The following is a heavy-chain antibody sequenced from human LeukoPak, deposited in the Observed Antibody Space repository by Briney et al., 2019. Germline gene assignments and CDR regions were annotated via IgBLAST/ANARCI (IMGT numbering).Heavy chain of an antibody. CDR1: GGSISSGTYY. CDR3: ARGSTYYDILTGYFNFDY. J-gene: IGHJ4*02. D-gene: IGHD3-9*01. Sequence: SETLSLTCSVSGGSISSGTYYWGWIRQPPGKGLEWVGSIYYSGTTYYNPSLKTRVTISVDTSKNQFSLKLSSVTAADTAVYYCARGSTYYDILTGYFNFDYWAREPWSPSPQ. CDR2: IYYSGTT. V-gene: IGHV4-39*07.